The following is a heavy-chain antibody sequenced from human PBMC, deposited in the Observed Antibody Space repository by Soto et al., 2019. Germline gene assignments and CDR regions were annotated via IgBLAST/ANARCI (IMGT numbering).Heavy chain of an antibody. Sequence: ASVKVSCKASGYTFTSYGISWVRQAPGQGLEWMGWISAYNGNTNYAQKLQGRVTMTTDTSTSTAYMELRSLRSDDTAVYYCARDLQSTNYNWFDPWGQGTILTVYS. J-gene: IGHJ5*02. CDR3: ARDLQSTNYNWFDP. CDR2: ISAYNGNT. CDR1: GYTFTSYG. D-gene: IGHD1-1*01. V-gene: IGHV1-18*01.